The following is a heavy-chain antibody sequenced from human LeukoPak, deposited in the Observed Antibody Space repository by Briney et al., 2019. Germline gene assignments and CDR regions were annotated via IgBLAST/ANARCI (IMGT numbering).Heavy chain of an antibody. CDR1: GFTFTSYY. CDR2: INPNSGTT. CDR3: STGSSCSPFDY. Sequence: GGSVRLSCTASGFTFTSYYMNWVRQAPGQGLEWVACINPNSGTTNYADSVQGWFTMSRDTSISTVYMELSRLRSDDTAVYYCSTGSSCSPFDYWGQGTRVTVSS. D-gene: IGHD6-13*01. J-gene: IGHJ4*02. V-gene: IGHV1-2*04.